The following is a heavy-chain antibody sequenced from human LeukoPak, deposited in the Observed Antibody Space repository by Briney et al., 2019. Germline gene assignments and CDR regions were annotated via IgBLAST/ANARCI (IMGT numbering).Heavy chain of an antibody. CDR2: ISVSGENT. V-gene: IGHV3-23*01. Sequence: GGSLRLSCAISGFTLRTSGMSWVRPAPGKGLEWVSGISVSGENTYYADSVKGRFTISRDKSKNTLSLQMNILRAEDTAVYYCANDFRVDCGVFDYWGQGTLVTVSS. CDR1: GFTLRTSG. D-gene: IGHD4-17*01. J-gene: IGHJ4*02. CDR3: ANDFRVDCGVFDY.